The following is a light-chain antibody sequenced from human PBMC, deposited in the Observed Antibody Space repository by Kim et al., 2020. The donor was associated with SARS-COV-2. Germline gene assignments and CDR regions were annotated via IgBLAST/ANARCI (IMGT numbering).Light chain of an antibody. J-gene: IGLJ2*01. Sequence: SYELTQPPSVSVSPGQTASITCSGDKLGDKYARWYQQKPGQSPVPVIYQHNKRLSGIPERFSGSNSGNTATPTISGTQATDEADYYCQAWDSSTAVFAGG. CDR2: QHN. V-gene: IGLV3-1*01. CDR3: QAWDSSTAV. CDR1: KLGDKY.